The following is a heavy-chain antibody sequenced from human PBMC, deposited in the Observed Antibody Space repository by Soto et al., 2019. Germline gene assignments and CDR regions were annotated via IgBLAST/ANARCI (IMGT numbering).Heavy chain of an antibody. Sequence: ASVTVCCKASGYTFTIYDINWVRQAPGQGLEWMGWMNPNSGNTGYAQKFQGRVTMTRNTSISTAYMELSSLRSEDTAVYYCARDRGPSSGYYPYWFDPWGQGTLVTVSS. D-gene: IGHD3-22*01. J-gene: IGHJ5*02. V-gene: IGHV1-8*01. CDR3: ARDRGPSSGYYPYWFDP. CDR1: GYTFTIYD. CDR2: MNPNSGNT.